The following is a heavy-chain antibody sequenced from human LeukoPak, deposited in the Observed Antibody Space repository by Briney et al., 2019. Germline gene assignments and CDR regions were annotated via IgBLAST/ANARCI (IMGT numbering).Heavy chain of an antibody. Sequence: SQTLSLTCTVSGGSISSGNYYWSWIRQPAGKGLEWIGRIYASGSTNYNPSLKSRVTISVDTSKNQFSLKLSSVTAADTAAYYCARDSEKQKAGDYYYGMDVWGQGTTVTVSS. CDR2: IYASGST. V-gene: IGHV4-61*02. D-gene: IGHD1-26*01. CDR3: ARDSEKQKAGDYYYGMDV. CDR1: GGSISSGNYY. J-gene: IGHJ6*02.